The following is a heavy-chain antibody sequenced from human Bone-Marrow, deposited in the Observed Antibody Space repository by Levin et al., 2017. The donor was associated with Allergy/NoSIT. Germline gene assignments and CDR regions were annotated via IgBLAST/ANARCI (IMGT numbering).Heavy chain of an antibody. J-gene: IGHJ4*02. V-gene: IGHV1-2*02. CDR3: TRAWSRRESTKC. CDR2: IYPPSGDT. Sequence: ASVKVSCKASGYTFSNYHIHWVRQAPGQGLEWMGLIYPPSGDTYYSQKFQGRVTMTWDTSITTAYFDLRWLRSEDTAVYYCTRAWSRRESTKCWGKGTWVTVSS. D-gene: IGHD3-10*01. CDR1: GYTFSNYH.